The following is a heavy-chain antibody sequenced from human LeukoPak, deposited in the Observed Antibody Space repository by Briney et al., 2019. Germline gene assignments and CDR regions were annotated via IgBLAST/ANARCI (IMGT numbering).Heavy chain of an antibody. CDR1: GYSFTSYW. CDR3: ARRNHYDSSGYPRRADAFDI. V-gene: IGHV5-51*01. CDR2: IYPGDSDT. Sequence: GESLKISCKGSGYSFTSYWIGWVRQMPGKGLEWMGIIYPGDSDTRYSPSFQGQVTISADKSISTAYLQWSSLKASDTAMYYCARRNHYDSSGYPRRADAFDIWGQGTMVTVSS. J-gene: IGHJ3*02. D-gene: IGHD3-22*01.